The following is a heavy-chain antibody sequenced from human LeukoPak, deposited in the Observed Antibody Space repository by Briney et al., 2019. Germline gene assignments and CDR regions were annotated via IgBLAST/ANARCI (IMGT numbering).Heavy chain of an antibody. CDR3: AREGFGELLDYFDY. V-gene: IGHV4-39*07. CDR2: IYYSGST. J-gene: IGHJ4*02. Sequence: PSETLSLTCTVSGGSISSSSYDWGWLCQPPGKGLEWNGSIYYSGSTYYNPSLKSRVTISVDTSKNQFSLKLGSVTAADTAVYYCAREGFGELLDYFDYWGQGTLVTVSS. CDR1: GGSISSSSYD. D-gene: IGHD3-10*01.